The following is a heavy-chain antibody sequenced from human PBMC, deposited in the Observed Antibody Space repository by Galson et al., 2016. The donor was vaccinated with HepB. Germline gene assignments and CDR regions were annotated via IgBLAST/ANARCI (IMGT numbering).Heavy chain of an antibody. CDR1: GFTFSTYA. Sequence: LRLSCAASGFTFSTYAMNWVRQAPGKGLEWVGRIKSRTDGGTAAYAAPVTGRFTISRDDSKNTLYLQMNSLKTEDTAVYYCSTERQERRLGYWGQGTLVTVSS. CDR2: IKSRTDGGTA. CDR3: STERQERRLGY. J-gene: IGHJ4*02. D-gene: IGHD1-1*01. V-gene: IGHV3-15*07.